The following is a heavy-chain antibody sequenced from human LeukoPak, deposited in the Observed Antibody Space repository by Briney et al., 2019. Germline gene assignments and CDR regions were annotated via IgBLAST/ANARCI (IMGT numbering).Heavy chain of an antibody. V-gene: IGHV1-18*01. CDR3: ARDLLVVGATYWFDP. J-gene: IGHJ5*02. CDR1: GYTFTSYG. CDR2: ISAYNGNT. D-gene: IGHD1-26*01. Sequence: GASVKVPCKASGYTFTSYGISWVRQAPGQGLEWMGWISAYNGNTNYAQKLQGRVTMTTDTSTSTAYMELRSLRSDDTAVYYCARDLLVVGATYWFDPWGQGTLVTVSS.